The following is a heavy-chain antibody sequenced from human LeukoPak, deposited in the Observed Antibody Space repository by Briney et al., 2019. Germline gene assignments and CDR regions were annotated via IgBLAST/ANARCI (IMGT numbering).Heavy chain of an antibody. CDR2: IIPIFGTA. CDR3: ASGYYDILTGYPKDYDY. J-gene: IGHJ4*02. V-gene: IGHV1-69*13. Sequence: SVKVSCKASGGTFSSYAISWVRQAPGQGLEWMGGIIPIFGTANYAQKFQGRVTITADESTSTAYMELSSLRSEDTAVYYCASGYYDILTGYPKDYDYWGQGTLVTVSS. CDR1: GGTFSSYA. D-gene: IGHD3-9*01.